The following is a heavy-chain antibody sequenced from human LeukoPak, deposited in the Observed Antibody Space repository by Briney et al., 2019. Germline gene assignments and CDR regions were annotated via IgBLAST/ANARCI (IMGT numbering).Heavy chain of an antibody. V-gene: IGHV3-21*04. Sequence: GGSLRLSCAASGFTFSSYSMNWVRQAPGKGLEWVSSISSSSSYIYYADSVKGRFTISRDNAKNSLYLQMNSLRAEDTALYYCAKDINYDSSGYYHYWGQGTLVTVSS. J-gene: IGHJ4*02. CDR3: AKDINYDSSGYYHY. D-gene: IGHD3-22*01. CDR1: GFTFSSYS. CDR2: ISSSSSYI.